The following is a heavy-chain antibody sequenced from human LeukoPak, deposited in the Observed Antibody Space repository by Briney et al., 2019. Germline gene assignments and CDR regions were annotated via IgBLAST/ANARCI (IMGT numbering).Heavy chain of an antibody. Sequence: SGPWLLKPRQTLTLTCTFSGFSLSTSGVGVGWIRQPPGKALEWLALIYWNDDKRYSPSLKSRLTITKDTSRNQVVLTMTNMDPVDTATYYCGHRHPRAAETWFDPWGQGILVTDSS. CDR3: GHRHPRAAETWFDP. CDR1: GFSLSTSGVG. D-gene: IGHD6-13*01. V-gene: IGHV2-5*01. J-gene: IGHJ5*02. CDR2: IYWNDDK.